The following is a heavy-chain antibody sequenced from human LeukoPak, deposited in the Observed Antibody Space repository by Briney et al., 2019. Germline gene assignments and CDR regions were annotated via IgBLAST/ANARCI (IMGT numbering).Heavy chain of an antibody. CDR2: IWYDGSNK. CDR3: AREAPVVTRLSSPYYYGMDV. J-gene: IGHJ6*02. CDR1: GFTFSSYG. V-gene: IGHV3-33*01. D-gene: IGHD4-23*01. Sequence: GRSLRLSCAASGFTFSSYGMHWVRQAPGKGLEWVAVIWYDGSNKYYADSVKGRFTISRDNSKKTLYLQMNSLRAEDTAVYYCAREAPVVTRLSSPYYYGMDVWGQGTTVTVSS.